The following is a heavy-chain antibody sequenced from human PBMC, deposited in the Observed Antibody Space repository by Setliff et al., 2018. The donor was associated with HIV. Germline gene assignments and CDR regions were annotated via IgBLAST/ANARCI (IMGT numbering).Heavy chain of an antibody. Sequence: PSETLSLTCIVSGGSISDSSSYWAWIRQPPGKGLEVIGGIHYNGTTYYNPSLKSRVTMSVDTSKNQFSLNLIFVTAADTAVYYCARQSSNTWSWFDPWGQGTLVTVSS. J-gene: IGHJ5*02. CDR2: IHYNGTT. CDR3: ARQSSNTWSWFDP. D-gene: IGHD6-13*01. CDR1: GGSISDSSSY. V-gene: IGHV4-39*01.